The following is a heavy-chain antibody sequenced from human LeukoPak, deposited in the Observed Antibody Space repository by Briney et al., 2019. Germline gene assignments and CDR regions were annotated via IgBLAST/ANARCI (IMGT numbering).Heavy chain of an antibody. V-gene: IGHV3-74*01. CDR3: ARGRAGNYYNHNDY. Sequence: GGSLRLTCAASGFTISGYWMHWVRQAPGKGLVWVSRISGDGSITAYADSVKGRFTISRDNAKNTLYLQMNSLRAEDTAVYYCARGRAGNYYNHNDYWGQGTLVTVSS. D-gene: IGHD3-10*01. CDR2: ISGDGSIT. J-gene: IGHJ4*01. CDR1: GFTISGYW.